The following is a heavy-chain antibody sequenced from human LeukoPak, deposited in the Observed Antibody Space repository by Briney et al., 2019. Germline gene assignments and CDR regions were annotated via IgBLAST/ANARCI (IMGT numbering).Heavy chain of an antibody. CDR1: GGSISSGSYY. CDR2: IYTSGST. J-gene: IGHJ5*02. Sequence: SETLSLTCTVSGGSISSGSYYWSWIRQPAGKGLEWIGRIYTSGSTNYNPSLKSRVTISVDTSKNQFSLKLSSVTAADTAVYYCARNGRGTGWFDPWGQGTLVTVSS. D-gene: IGHD3-16*01. V-gene: IGHV4-61*02. CDR3: ARNGRGTGWFDP.